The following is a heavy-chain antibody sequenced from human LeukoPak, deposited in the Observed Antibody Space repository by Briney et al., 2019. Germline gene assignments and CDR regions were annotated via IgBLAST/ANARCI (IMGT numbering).Heavy chain of an antibody. CDR3: ARVTGYIVEDYFDY. CDR2: IKHIGST. CDR1: GGSFSGYY. J-gene: IGHJ4*02. Sequence: SQTLSLTCAVYGGSFSGYYWSWIRQPPGKGLEWIGEIKHIGSTNYNPSLKSRVTISVDTSKNQFSLRLSSVNAADTAVYYCARVTGYIVEDYFDYWGQGTLVTVSS. D-gene: IGHD3-22*01. V-gene: IGHV4-34*01.